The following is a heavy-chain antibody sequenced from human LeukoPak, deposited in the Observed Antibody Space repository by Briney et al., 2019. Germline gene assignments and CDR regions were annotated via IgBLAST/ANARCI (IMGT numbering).Heavy chain of an antibody. V-gene: IGHV1-8*01. CDR3: AVGGSRTYCDFWSGYYTGSRFDY. CDR2: MNPNSGNT. J-gene: IGHJ4*02. D-gene: IGHD3-3*01. Sequence: GASVKVSCKASGYTFTSYDINWVRQATGQGLEWMGWMNPNSGNTGYAQKFQGRVTMTRNTSISTAYMELSSLRSEDTAVYYCAVGGSRTYCDFWSGYYTGSRFDYWGQGTLVTVSS. CDR1: GYTFTSYD.